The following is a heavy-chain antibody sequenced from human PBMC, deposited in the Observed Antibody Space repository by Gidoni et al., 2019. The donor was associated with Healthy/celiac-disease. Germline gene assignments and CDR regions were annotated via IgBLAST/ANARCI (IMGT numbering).Heavy chain of an antibody. D-gene: IGHD3-16*01. CDR3: ARGSLWEYAFDI. Sequence: QVQLQQWGARLLQPSETLSLPCAVYGGSFSGYYWSWIRHPPGKGLEWIGEINHSGSTNYNPSLKSRVTISVDTSKNQFSLKLSSVTAADTAVYYCARGSLWEYAFDIWGQGTMVTVSS. V-gene: IGHV4-34*01. CDR1: GGSFSGYY. J-gene: IGHJ3*02. CDR2: INHSGST.